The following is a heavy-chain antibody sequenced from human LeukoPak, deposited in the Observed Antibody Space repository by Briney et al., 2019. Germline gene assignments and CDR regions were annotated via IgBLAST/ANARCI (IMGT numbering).Heavy chain of an antibody. D-gene: IGHD6-6*01. CDR1: GGSISSYY. CDR3: ERDRRSSSSSFDY. V-gene: IGHV4-59*01. CDR2: IYDSGST. Sequence: SETLSLTCTVSGGSISSYYWSWIRQPPGKGLEWIGYIYDSGSTNYNPSLKSRVTISVDTSKTQFSLKMSSVTAADTAVYYCERDRRSSSSSFDYWGQGILVTVSS. J-gene: IGHJ4*02.